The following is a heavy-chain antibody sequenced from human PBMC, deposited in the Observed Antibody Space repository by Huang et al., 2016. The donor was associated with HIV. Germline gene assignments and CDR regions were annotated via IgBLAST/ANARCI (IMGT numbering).Heavy chain of an antibody. J-gene: IGHJ1*01. CDR1: GFIFSNYG. CDR2: LSYDGSNK. D-gene: IGHD6-19*01. V-gene: IGHV3-30*03. Sequence: QVQLVESGGGVVQPGRSLRLSCAASGFIFSNYGMHWVRQAPGKGLEWVALLSYDGSNKYYTDSVKGRFSISRDNSKNTLYLQMNSLRAEDTAVYYCALKGDSSGCEYFRHWGQGTLVTVSS. CDR3: ALKGDSSGCEYFRH.